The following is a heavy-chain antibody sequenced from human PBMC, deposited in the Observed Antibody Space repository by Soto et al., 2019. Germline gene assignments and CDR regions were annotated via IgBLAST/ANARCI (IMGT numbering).Heavy chain of an antibody. CDR2: IYPGDSDT. Sequence: GESLKISCKGSGYSFTSYWIGWVRQMPGKGLEWMGIIYPGDSDTRYSPSFQGQVTISADKSISTAYLQWSSLKASDTAMYYCARGTWIQLWPLVHFDYWGQGTLVTVSS. V-gene: IGHV5-51*01. J-gene: IGHJ4*02. D-gene: IGHD5-18*01. CDR3: ARGTWIQLWPLVHFDY. CDR1: GYSFTSYW.